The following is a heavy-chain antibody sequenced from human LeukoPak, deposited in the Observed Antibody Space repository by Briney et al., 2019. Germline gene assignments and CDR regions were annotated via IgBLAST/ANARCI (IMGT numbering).Heavy chain of an antibody. CDR1: GFTFSTYS. D-gene: IGHD5/OR15-5a*01. CDR2: ISGDSDAK. J-gene: IGHJ4*02. V-gene: IGHV3-21*01. CDR3: ARALRAVRGYYFDY. Sequence: GGSLRLSCAASGFTFSTYSMSWIRQAPGKGLEWVSSISGDSDAKFYSDSMKGRFTISRDNAKNSLYLQMNSLRAEDTAVYYCARALRAVRGYYFDYWGQGNLVTVSS.